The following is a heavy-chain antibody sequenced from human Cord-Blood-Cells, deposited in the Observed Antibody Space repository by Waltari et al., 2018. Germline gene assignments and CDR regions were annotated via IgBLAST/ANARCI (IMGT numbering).Heavy chain of an antibody. J-gene: IGHJ4*02. CDR3: ARDKGYSNYFDY. V-gene: IGHV1-2*02. CDR1: GYTFTGYY. CDR2: INPNSGGT. Sequence: QVQLVQSGAEVKKPGASVKVSCKASGYTFTGYYMHWVRQAPGQGLEWMGWINPNSGGTNYAPKFQGRVTMTRDTSISTAYMELSRLRSDDTAGYYCARDKGYSNYFDYWGQGTLVTVSS. D-gene: IGHD4-4*01.